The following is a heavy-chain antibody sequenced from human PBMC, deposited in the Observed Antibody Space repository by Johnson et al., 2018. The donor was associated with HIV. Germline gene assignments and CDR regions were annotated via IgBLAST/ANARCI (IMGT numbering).Heavy chain of an antibody. CDR2: LYSGGST. CDR3: ARAVGDSSGYYYVAAFDI. CDR1: GFTVSSNY. J-gene: IGHJ3*02. Sequence: EVQLVESGGGVVRPGGSLRLSCAASGFTVSSNYMTWVRQAPGKGLEWVSLLYSGGSTYYADSVKGRFTISRDNSKNSLYLQMNSLRAEDTAVYYCARAVGDSSGYYYVAAFDIWGQGTMVTVSS. V-gene: IGHV3-66*01. D-gene: IGHD3-22*01.